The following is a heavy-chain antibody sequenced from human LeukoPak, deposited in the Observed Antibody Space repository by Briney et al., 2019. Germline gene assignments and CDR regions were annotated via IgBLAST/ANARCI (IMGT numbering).Heavy chain of an antibody. CDR3: ARLRYGSGTYPLFDY. CDR2: IYYSGST. D-gene: IGHD3-10*01. V-gene: IGHV4-39*01. J-gene: IGHJ4*02. Sequence: PSETLSLTCTVSGGSISSSYYYWGWIRQPPGKGLEWIATIYYSGSTYYNPSLTSRVAISFDKSKNQFSRRLSSVTAADTAVYYCARLRYGSGTYPLFDYWGLGTLVTVSS. CDR1: GGSISSSYYY.